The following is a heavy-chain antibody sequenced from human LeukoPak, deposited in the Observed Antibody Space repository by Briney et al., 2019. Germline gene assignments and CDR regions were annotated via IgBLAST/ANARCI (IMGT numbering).Heavy chain of an antibody. CDR1: GFTFSSYA. Sequence: GSLRLSCAASGFTFSSYAMSWVRQPPGKGLEWIGSIYYSGSTYYNPSLKSRVTISVDTSKNQFSLKLSSVTAADTAVYYCARHSYGGKGLDYWGQGTLVTVSS. CDR3: ARHSYGGKGLDY. CDR2: IYYSGST. V-gene: IGHV4-39*01. J-gene: IGHJ4*02. D-gene: IGHD4-23*01.